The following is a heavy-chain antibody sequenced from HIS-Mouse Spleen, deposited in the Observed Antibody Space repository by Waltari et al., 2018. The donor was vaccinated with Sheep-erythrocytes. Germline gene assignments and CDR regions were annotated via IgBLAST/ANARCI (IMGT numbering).Heavy chain of an antibody. CDR2: IYSGDSDT. D-gene: IGHD3-22*01. V-gene: IGHV5-51*01. Sequence: EVQLVQSGAEVKKPGESLKISCKGSGYSFTSYWIGWVRQMPGKGLEWMGIIYSGDSDTRYSPSFQGQVTISADKSIRTAYLQWSSLKASDTAMYYCARLRSSGYYYDSSGYSRNWFDPWGQGTLVTVSS. CDR1: GYSFTSYW. CDR3: ARLRSSGYYYDSSGYSRNWFDP. J-gene: IGHJ5*02.